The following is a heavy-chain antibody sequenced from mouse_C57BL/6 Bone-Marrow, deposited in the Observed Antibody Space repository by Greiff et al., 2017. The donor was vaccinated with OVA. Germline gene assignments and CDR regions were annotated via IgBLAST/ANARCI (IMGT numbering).Heavy chain of an antibody. D-gene: IGHD1-1*01. J-gene: IGHJ4*01. CDR3: ARNHYYGSEDYAMDY. V-gene: IGHV1-47*01. Sequence: QVQLQQSGAELVKPGASVRMSCKASGYTFTTYPIEWMKQNHGKSLEWIGNFHPYNDDTKYNEKFKGKATLTVEKSSSTVYLELSRLTSDDSAVYYCARNHYYGSEDYAMDYWGQGTSVTVSS. CDR1: GYTFTTYP. CDR2: FHPYNDDT.